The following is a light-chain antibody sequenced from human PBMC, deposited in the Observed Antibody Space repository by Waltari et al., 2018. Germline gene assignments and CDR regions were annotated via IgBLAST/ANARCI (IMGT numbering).Light chain of an antibody. CDR2: ESI. CDR1: SSDVGSYNY. V-gene: IGLV2-14*01. CDR3: GSFISSTTGI. Sequence: QSALTQPDSVSGSPGQSITISCTGTSSDVGSYNYVSWYQQYPGKAPKVIIYESINRPSGVSKRFSGSKCGNSASLTISGLQAEDEADYYCGSFISSTTGIFGGGPRLTVL. J-gene: IGLJ2*01.